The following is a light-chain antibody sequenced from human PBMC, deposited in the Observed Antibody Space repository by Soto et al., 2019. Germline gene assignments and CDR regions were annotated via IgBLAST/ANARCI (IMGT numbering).Light chain of an antibody. CDR1: SGSVSSSHH. Sequence: TVVTQQPSFSVSPGETVTLTSGLSSGSVSSSHHASWYQHTPGQSQRTLIHDTNRRSSGVPDRFSGSIRGNKAALPITGPQAADESVYFCVVYMARDTPYVFGSGTKVTV. CDR2: DTN. CDR3: VVYMARDTPYV. J-gene: IGLJ1*01. V-gene: IGLV8-61*01.